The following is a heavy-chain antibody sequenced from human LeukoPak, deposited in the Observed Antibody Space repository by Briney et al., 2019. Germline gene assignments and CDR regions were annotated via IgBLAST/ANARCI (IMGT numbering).Heavy chain of an antibody. V-gene: IGHV4-39*01. CDR3: ARHGPLTRYSSSSGWFDP. CDR2: IYYSGST. D-gene: IGHD6-6*01. J-gene: IGHJ5*02. CDR1: GGSISSYY. Sequence: PSETLSLTCTVSGGSISSYYWGWIRQPPGKGLEWIGSIYYSGSTYYNPSLKSRVTISVDTSKNQFSLKLSSVTAADTAVYYCARHGPLTRYSSSSGWFDPWGQGTLVTVSP.